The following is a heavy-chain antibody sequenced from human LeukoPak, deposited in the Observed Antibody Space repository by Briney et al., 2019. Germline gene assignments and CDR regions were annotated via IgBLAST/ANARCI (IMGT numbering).Heavy chain of an antibody. V-gene: IGHV3-11*04. CDR2: ISASGSTT. CDR1: GITFNYYY. CDR3: ARDYFGSGYVDY. Sequence: RGSLRLSCAASGITFNYYYMSWIRQAPGKGLELVSYISASGSTTHYADSVKGRFTISRDNAKNSLYLQMNSLRAEETAVYYCARDYFGSGYVDYWGQGTMVTVSS. J-gene: IGHJ4*02. D-gene: IGHD3-10*01.